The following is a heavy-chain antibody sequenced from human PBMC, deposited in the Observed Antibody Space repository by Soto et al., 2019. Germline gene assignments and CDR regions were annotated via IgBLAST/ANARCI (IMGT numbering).Heavy chain of an antibody. J-gene: IGHJ4*02. CDR2: INAGNGNT. V-gene: IGHV1-3*01. CDR3: ARGPGGPDGPGDY. Sequence: QVQLVQSGAEVKKPGASVKVSCKASGYTFTSYAMQWVRQAPGQRLEWMGWINAGNGNTKYSQKFQGRGTITRDTXASTAYMELSSLRSEDTAVYYCARGPGGPDGPGDYWGQGTLVTVSS. CDR1: GYTFTSYA. D-gene: IGHD2-15*01.